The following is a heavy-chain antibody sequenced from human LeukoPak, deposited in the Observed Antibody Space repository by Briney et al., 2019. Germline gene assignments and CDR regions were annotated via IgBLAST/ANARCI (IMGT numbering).Heavy chain of an antibody. D-gene: IGHD2-15*01. J-gene: IGHJ4*02. V-gene: IGHV3-21*01. CDR3: ARDPGGRDDYFDY. CDR1: GFTFSSYS. Sequence: GGSLRLSCAASGFTFSSYSMNWVRQAPGKGLEWVSSISSSSSYIYYADSVKGRFTIPRDNAKNSLYLQMNSLRAEDTAVYYCARDPGGRDDYFDYWGQGTLVTVSS. CDR2: ISSSSSYI.